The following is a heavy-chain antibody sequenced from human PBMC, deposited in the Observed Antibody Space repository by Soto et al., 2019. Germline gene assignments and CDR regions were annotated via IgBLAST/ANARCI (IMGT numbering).Heavy chain of an antibody. Sequence: SVKVSCKASGGTFSSYAISWVRQAPGQGLEWMGGIIPIFGTANYAQKFQGRVTITADESTSTAYMELSSLRSEDTAVYYCAREEAYCSGGSCYRAATNWSDPWGQGTLVTVSS. D-gene: IGHD2-15*01. V-gene: IGHV1-69*13. CDR2: IIPIFGTA. CDR1: GGTFSSYA. CDR3: AREEAYCSGGSCYRAATNWSDP. J-gene: IGHJ5*02.